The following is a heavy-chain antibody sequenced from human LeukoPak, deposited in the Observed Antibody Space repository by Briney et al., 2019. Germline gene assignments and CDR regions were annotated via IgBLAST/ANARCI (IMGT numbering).Heavy chain of an antibody. J-gene: IGHJ4*02. CDR1: GYTFTGYY. V-gene: IGHV1-2*02. CDR3: ARDFTGGYFDY. Sequence: ASVKVSCKASGYTFTGYYMHWVRQAPGQGLEWMGWINPNSGGTNFAERFQGRVTMTRDTSISTAYMELSGLRSDDTAVYYCARDFTGGYFDYWGQGTLVTVSS. D-gene: IGHD2-8*02. CDR2: INPNSGGT.